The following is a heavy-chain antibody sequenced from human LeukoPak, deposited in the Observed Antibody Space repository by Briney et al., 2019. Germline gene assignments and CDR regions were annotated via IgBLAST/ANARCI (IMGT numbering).Heavy chain of an antibody. Sequence: GGSLRLSCAASGLTFSNYAMHWVRQAPGKGLEYVSAISDSGGSTYYANSVKGRFTISRDNSKNTLYLQMGSLRTEDMAMYYCARSAGRFGSGGSCYDYWGQGTLVTVSS. J-gene: IGHJ4*02. V-gene: IGHV3-64*01. CDR1: GLTFSNYA. CDR2: ISDSGGST. CDR3: ARSAGRFGSGGSCYDY. D-gene: IGHD2-15*01.